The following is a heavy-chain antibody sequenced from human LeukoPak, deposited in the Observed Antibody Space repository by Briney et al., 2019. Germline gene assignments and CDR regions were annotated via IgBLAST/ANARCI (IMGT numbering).Heavy chain of an antibody. J-gene: IGHJ4*02. CDR2: ISGRGVST. D-gene: IGHD1-20*01. Sequence: PGGSLRLSCAASGFPFSTYAMSWVRQAPGKGLDWVSAISGRGVSTSYADSVRGRFTISRDNSKNTLYLQMNSLRAEDTAVYYCAKAASGNWNDVSDYWGQGTLVTVSS. CDR1: GFPFSTYA. V-gene: IGHV3-23*01. CDR3: AKAASGNWNDVSDY.